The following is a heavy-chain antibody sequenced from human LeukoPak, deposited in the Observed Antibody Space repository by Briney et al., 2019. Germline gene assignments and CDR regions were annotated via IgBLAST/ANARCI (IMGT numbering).Heavy chain of an antibody. D-gene: IGHD3-22*01. Sequence: GGSLRLSCAASGFTLSAYSMSWVRQAPGKGLEWVANIKQDGSEKYYVDSVKGRFTISRDNAKNSLYLQMNSLRAEDTAVYYCARELDGYYDSSGYYNVFDYWGQGTLVTVSS. CDR1: GFTLSAYS. V-gene: IGHV3-7*03. CDR2: IKQDGSEK. CDR3: ARELDGYYDSSGYYNVFDY. J-gene: IGHJ4*02.